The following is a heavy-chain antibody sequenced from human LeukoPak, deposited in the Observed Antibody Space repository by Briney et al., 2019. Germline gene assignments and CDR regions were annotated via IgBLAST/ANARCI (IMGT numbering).Heavy chain of an antibody. CDR3: ARRLTMVRGVKTDFFDY. D-gene: IGHD3-10*01. J-gene: IGHJ4*02. CDR1: GYSFTSYW. CDR2: IYPGDSDT. Sequence: PGESLKISCKGSGYSFTSYWIGWVRQMPGKGLEWMGIIYPGDSDTRYSPSFQGQVTISADKSISTAYLQWSSLKASDTAMYYCARRLTMVRGVKTDFFDYWGQGTLVTVSS. V-gene: IGHV5-51*01.